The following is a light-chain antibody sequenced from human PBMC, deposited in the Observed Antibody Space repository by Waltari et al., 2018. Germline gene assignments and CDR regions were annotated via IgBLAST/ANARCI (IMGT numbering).Light chain of an antibody. CDR3: QQYDHYPWT. J-gene: IGKJ1*01. CDR2: QAS. Sequence: DIQMTQSPSTLSASVGDRVTITCRTSPGISSWLAWYQQTPGKAPKHLIYQASTLESGVPSSFSGSGSGTEFTLTISSLQPDDSATYYCQQYDHYPWTFGQGTKVELK. V-gene: IGKV1-5*03. CDR1: PGISSW.